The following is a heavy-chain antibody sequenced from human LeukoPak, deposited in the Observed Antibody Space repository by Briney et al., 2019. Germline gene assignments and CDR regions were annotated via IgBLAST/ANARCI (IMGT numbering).Heavy chain of an antibody. V-gene: IGHV4-34*01. CDR1: GGSFSGDY. D-gene: IGHD3-10*01. J-gene: IGHJ4*02. Sequence: SETLSLTCVVYGGSFSGDYWSWIRQPPGRGLEWIGEINHRGRTNYNPSLKSRVTISVDTSKNQFSLKLSSVTAADTAVYYCAREGFGELSHFDYWGQGTLVTVSS. CDR2: INHRGRT. CDR3: AREGFGELSHFDY.